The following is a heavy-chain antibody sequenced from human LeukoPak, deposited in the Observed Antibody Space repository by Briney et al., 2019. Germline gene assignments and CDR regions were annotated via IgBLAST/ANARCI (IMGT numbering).Heavy chain of an antibody. D-gene: IGHD5-18*01. CDR1: GYTFTGDY. V-gene: IGHV1-2*02. CDR3: ATHTTMPL. J-gene: IGHJ4*02. Sequence: ASVKVSCKASGYTFTGDYVHWVRQAPGQGLEWMGWINPNSGGTDYAQKFQGRVTLTSDTSISTVYMELSRLRSIDTAVYYCATHTTMPLWGQGTLVTVSS. CDR2: INPNSGGT.